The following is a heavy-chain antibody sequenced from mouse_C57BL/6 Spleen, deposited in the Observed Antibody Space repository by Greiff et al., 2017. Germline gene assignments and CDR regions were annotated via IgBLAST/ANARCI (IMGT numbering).Heavy chain of an antibody. CDR2: INPSSGYT. D-gene: IGHD1-1*01. V-gene: IGHV1-4*01. CDR3: ARDDGSTRFAY. Sequence: QVHVKQSGAELARPGASVKMSCKASGYTFTSYTMHWVKQRPGQGLEWIGYINPSSGYTKYNQKFKDKATLTADKSSSTAYMQLSSLTSEDSAVYYCARDDGSTRFAYWGQGTLVTVSA. J-gene: IGHJ3*01. CDR1: GYTFTSYT.